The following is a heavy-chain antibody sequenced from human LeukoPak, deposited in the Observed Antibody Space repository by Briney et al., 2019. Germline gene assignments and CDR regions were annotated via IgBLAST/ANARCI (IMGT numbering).Heavy chain of an antibody. CDR1: GYTFSGYY. V-gene: IGHV1-2*02. CDR2: INPKSGGT. Sequence: ASVKVSCKASGYTFSGYYMHWVRQAPGQGLEWMGWINPKSGGTNEAQKFHDRVTMTRDTSIKTAYMEVSRLRSDDTAVYYCARSPDILTGENFDYWGQGTLVTVSS. J-gene: IGHJ4*02. D-gene: IGHD3-9*01. CDR3: ARSPDILTGENFDY.